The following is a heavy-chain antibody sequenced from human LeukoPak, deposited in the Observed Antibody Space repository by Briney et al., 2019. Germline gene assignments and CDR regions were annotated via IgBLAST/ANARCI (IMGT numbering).Heavy chain of an antibody. CDR1: GFTFSSYA. Sequence: GGSLRLSCAASGFTFSSYAMSWVRQAPGKGLEWVSAISGSGGSTYYADSVKGRFTISRDNSKNALYLQMNSLRAEDTAVYYCAKDRYSSSRRPPRHRIDPWGQGTLVTVYS. V-gene: IGHV3-23*01. CDR2: ISGSGGST. D-gene: IGHD6-13*01. J-gene: IGHJ5*02. CDR3: AKDRYSSSRRPPRHRIDP.